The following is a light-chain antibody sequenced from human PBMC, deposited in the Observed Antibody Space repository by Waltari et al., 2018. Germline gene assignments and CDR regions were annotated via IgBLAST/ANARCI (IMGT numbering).Light chain of an antibody. Sequence: DIQLTQSPSSLSASVGDRVTITCRASPSIGIYVNWYQQNPGKAPKPLIYKSSNLQSGVPSRFSGSGSGTDFTLTVSSLQSEDFATYYCQQSYGAPFTFGPGTKVDIK. CDR1: PSIGIY. V-gene: IGKV1-39*01. CDR2: KSS. J-gene: IGKJ3*01. CDR3: QQSYGAPFT.